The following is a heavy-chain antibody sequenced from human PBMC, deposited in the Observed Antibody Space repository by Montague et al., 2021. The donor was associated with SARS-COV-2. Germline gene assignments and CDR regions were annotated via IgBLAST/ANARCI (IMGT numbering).Heavy chain of an antibody. D-gene: IGHD6-6*01. V-gene: IGHV4-61*01. CDR1: GASVASGNFY. CDR2: MYYTGHT. J-gene: IGHJ4*02. Sequence: SETLSLTCTVSGASVASGNFYWSWIRQPPGKGLEWIGYMYYTGHTNYNPSLESRVTMPVDPSKSQFSLTLTSVTAADTAVYHCARSRANVPSRPGFDYWGQGALVTVSS. CDR3: ARSRANVPSRPGFDY.